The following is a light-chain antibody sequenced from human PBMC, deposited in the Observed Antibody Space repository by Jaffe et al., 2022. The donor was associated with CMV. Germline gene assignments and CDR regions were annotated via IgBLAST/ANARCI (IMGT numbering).Light chain of an antibody. CDR2: GAS. Sequence: EIVMTQSPATLSVSPGETATLSCRASQSVSSNLAWYQQKPGQAPRLLIYGASTRATGIPARISGSGSGTEFTLTISSLQSEDFAVYYCQQYNNWPPEITFGQGTRLDIK. CDR3: QQYNNWPPEIT. CDR1: QSVSSN. V-gene: IGKV3-15*01. J-gene: IGKJ5*01.